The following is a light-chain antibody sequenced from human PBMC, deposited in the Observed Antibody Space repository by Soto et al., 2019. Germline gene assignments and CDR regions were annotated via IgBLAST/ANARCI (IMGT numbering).Light chain of an antibody. V-gene: IGLV6-57*04. J-gene: IGLJ3*02. CDR1: SGSIASNY. CDR3: QSYDSSNPWV. CDR2: EDN. Sequence: NFMLTQPHSVSESPGKTVTISCTRSSGSIASNYVQWYQQRPGSAPTTVIYEDNQRPSGVPDRFSGSIDSSSNSASLTISGLKTEDEADYYCQSYDSSNPWVFGGGTSCRP.